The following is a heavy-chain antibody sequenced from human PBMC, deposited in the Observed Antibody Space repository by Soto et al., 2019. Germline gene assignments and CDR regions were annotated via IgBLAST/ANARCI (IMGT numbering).Heavy chain of an antibody. CDR1: KC. V-gene: IGHV2-70*11. D-gene: IGHD6-13*01. CDR2: IAWDDDK. J-gene: IGHJ3*02. CDR3: ARIHPAAARGASAI. Sequence: KCVSWIRQPPGKALEWLARIAWDDDKYYSTSLKTRLTISRDTSKNQVVLTMTNMDPVDTATYYCARIHPAAARGASAIWGHGTMVTV.